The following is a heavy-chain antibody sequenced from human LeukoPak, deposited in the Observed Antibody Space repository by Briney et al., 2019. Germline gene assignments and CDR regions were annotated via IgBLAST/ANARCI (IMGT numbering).Heavy chain of an antibody. J-gene: IGHJ4*02. CDR3: ARDQGSSSAFDY. D-gene: IGHD6-6*01. CDR1: GGSISSSNW. Sequence: SETLSLTCAVSGGSISSSNWRSWVRQPPGKGLEWIGEIYHSGSTNYNPSLKSRVTISVDKSKDQFSLKLSSVTAADTAVYYCARDQGSSSAFDYWGQGTLVTVSS. V-gene: IGHV4-4*02. CDR2: IYHSGST.